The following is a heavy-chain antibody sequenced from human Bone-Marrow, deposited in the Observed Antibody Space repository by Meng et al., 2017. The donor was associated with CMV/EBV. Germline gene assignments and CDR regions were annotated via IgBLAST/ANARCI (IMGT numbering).Heavy chain of an antibody. CDR3: ARDSSPEWYYYYGMDV. J-gene: IGHJ6*02. CDR2: IKQDGNEK. D-gene: IGHD3-3*01. Sequence: GESLKISCAASGFTFSNYWMSWVRQAPGKGLEWVANIKQDGNEKYYVDSVKGRFTISRDNAKNSLYLQMNSLRAEDTAVYYCARDSSPEWYYYYGMDVWGQGTTVTVSS. V-gene: IGHV3-7*03. CDR1: GFTFSNYW.